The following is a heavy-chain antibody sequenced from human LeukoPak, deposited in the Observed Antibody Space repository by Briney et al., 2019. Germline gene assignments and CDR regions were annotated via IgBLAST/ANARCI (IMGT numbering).Heavy chain of an antibody. V-gene: IGHV4-34*01. D-gene: IGHD3-9*01. CDR3: ARRNYDILTGFYGGGTYNYYYTDV. J-gene: IGHJ6*03. Sequence: SETLSLTCAVYGGSFSGYYWSWIRQPPGKGLEWIGEINHSGSTNYNPSLKSRVTISVDTSKNQFSLKLSSVTAADTAVYYCARRNYDILTGFYGGGTYNYYYTDVWSKGTTVIVSS. CDR1: GGSFSGYY. CDR2: INHSGST.